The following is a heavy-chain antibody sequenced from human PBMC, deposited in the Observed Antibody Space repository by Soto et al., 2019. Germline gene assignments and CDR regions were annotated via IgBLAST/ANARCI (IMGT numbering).Heavy chain of an antibody. CDR3: ARGAYQYLIDC. J-gene: IGHJ4*02. CDR1: GDSMSRGVYS. D-gene: IGHD2-2*01. Sequence: PSEPLSLTCTVSGDSMSRGVYSWSWMRQPPGKGLEWLGYICRTGNTHYSPFHTRRVSVSQDRAYNQFSLMSTYLTTATPTVHYCARGAYQYLIDCCGQGTLVAV. CDR2: ICRTGNT. V-gene: IGHV4-30-2*01.